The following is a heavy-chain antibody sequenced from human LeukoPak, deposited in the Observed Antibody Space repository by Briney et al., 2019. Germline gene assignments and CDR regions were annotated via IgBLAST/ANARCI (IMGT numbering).Heavy chain of an antibody. J-gene: IGHJ4*02. CDR2: INPSGGST. CDR3: ASWDFDWLSPG. Sequence: ASVKVSCKASGYTFTSYYMHWVRQAPGQGLEWMGIINPSGGSTSYAQKFQGRVTMTRGTSTSTVYMELSSLRSEDTAVYYCASWDFDWLSPGWGQGTLVTVSS. D-gene: IGHD3-9*01. CDR1: GYTFTSYY. V-gene: IGHV1-46*01.